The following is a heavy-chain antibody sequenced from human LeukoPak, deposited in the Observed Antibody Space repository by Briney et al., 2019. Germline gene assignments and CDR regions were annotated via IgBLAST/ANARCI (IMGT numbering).Heavy chain of an antibody. V-gene: IGHV3-23*01. J-gene: IGHJ4*02. D-gene: IGHD3-10*01. CDR3: AKSMVRGVFDY. Sequence: GGSLRLSCAASRFSFSNYWMHWVRQAPGKGLEWVSAISGSGGSTYYADSVKGRFTIPRDNSKNTLYLQMNSLSAEDTAVYYCAKSMVRGVFDYWGQGTLVTVSS. CDR2: ISGSGGST. CDR1: RFSFSNYW.